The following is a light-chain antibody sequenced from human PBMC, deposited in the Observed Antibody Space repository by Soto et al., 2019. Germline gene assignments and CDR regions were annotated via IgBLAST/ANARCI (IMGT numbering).Light chain of an antibody. CDR1: QSISGW. J-gene: IGKJ1*01. V-gene: IGKV1-5*01. CDR2: DAS. Sequence: DIQMTQSPSALSASVGDRVTITCRASQSISGWLAWFQQKPGKAPKLLIYDASSLESGVPSRFSGSGSGTEFTLTITSLKPDDFATYYCQQYVFYRGTFGQGTKVEIK. CDR3: QQYVFYRGT.